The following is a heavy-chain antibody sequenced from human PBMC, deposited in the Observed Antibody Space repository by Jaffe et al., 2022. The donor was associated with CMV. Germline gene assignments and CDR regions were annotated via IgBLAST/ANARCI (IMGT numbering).Heavy chain of an antibody. CDR3: TTGGSGYFKY. V-gene: IGHV3-74*01. D-gene: IGHD2-15*01. CDR1: GFTFSENW. CDR2: IKPDGSTT. Sequence: EVQLVESGGGSVQPGGSLRLSCVGSGFTFSENWMHWVRQAPGEGPVWVSRIKPDGSTTHYADSVTGRFTISRDNARNTLFLQMNRLTADDTALYYCTTGGSGYFKYWGQGALVTVSS. J-gene: IGHJ4*03.